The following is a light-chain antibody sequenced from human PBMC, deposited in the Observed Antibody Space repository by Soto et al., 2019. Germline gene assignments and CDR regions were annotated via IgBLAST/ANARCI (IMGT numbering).Light chain of an antibody. J-gene: IGLJ2*01. CDR1: SSNIGSNY. Sequence: QLVLTQPPSASGTPGQRVTISCSGSSSNIGSNYVYWYQQLPGTAPKLLISRNNQRPSGVPDRFSGSRSGTSASLAISGLRSEDEADYYCAAWDDSLSGVLFGGGTKLTVL. CDR2: RNN. CDR3: AAWDDSLSGVL. V-gene: IGLV1-47*01.